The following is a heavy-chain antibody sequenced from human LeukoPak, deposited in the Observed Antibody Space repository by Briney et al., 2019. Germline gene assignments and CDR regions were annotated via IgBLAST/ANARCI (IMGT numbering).Heavy chain of an antibody. CDR3: ASTTLHSYGPYYFDY. CDR2: IYYNGST. D-gene: IGHD5-18*01. V-gene: IGHV4-59*08. CDR1: GGSFSGYY. Sequence: PSETLSLTCAVYGGSFSGYYWSWIRQPPGKGLEWIGYIYYNGSTNYNPSLKSRITISVDTSKNQFSLKLSSVTAADTAVYYCASTTLHSYGPYYFDYWGRGTLVTVSS. J-gene: IGHJ4*02.